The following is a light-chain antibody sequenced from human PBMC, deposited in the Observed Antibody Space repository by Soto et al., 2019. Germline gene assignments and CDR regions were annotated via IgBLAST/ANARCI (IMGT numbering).Light chain of an antibody. CDR3: QKDNSADPN. Sequence: DIEMTQSPSSLSASVGDRVTITCRASQGISNYLAWYQQKPGKVPKLLIYAASTLQSGVPARFSGSESVTAFTLAISSLLPEDVATYYCQKDNSADPNLGQGTKLEI. J-gene: IGKJ2*01. CDR2: AAS. V-gene: IGKV1-27*01. CDR1: QGISNY.